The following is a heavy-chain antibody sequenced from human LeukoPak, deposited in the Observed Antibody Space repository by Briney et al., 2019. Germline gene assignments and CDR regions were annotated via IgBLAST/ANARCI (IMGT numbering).Heavy chain of an antibody. J-gene: IGHJ4*02. CDR3: AREAVGGCSGGSCYFDY. CDR1: GYTFTSYY. V-gene: IGHV1-46*01. D-gene: IGHD2-15*01. CDR2: INPSGGST. Sequence: GASVKVSCKASGYTFTSYYIHWVRQAPGQGLEWMGIINPSGGSTSYAQKFQGRVTMTRDTSTSTVYMELSSLRSEDTAVYYCAREAVGGCSGGSCYFDYWGQGTLVTVSS.